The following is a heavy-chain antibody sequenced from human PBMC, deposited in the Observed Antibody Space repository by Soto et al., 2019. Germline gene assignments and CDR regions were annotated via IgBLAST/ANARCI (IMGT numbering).Heavy chain of an antibody. CDR1: GGSISSGDYY. CDR3: ARDDPGIAAAGQPETAYYDMYI. D-gene: IGHD6-13*01. J-gene: IGHJ6*03. V-gene: IGHV4-30-4*01. CDR2: IYYSGST. Sequence: PSETLSLTCTVSGGSISSGDYYWSWIRQPPGKGLEWIGYIYYSGSTYYNPSLKSRVTISVDTSKNQFSLKLSSVTAADTAVYYCARDDPGIAAAGQPETAYYDMYIWGKEAAVTVSS.